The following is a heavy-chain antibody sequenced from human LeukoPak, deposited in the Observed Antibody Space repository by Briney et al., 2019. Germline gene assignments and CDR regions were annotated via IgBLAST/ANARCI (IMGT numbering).Heavy chain of an antibody. CDR3: AAEIYCSSTSCYHDAFDI. Sequence: SETLSLTCTVSGGSISSYYWSWIRQPPGKGLEWIGYIYYSRSTNYNPSLKSRVTISVDTSKNQFSLKLSSVTAADTAVYYCAAEIYCSSTSCYHDAFDIWGQGTMVTVSS. CDR1: GGSISSYY. J-gene: IGHJ3*02. D-gene: IGHD2-2*01. V-gene: IGHV4-59*01. CDR2: IYYSRST.